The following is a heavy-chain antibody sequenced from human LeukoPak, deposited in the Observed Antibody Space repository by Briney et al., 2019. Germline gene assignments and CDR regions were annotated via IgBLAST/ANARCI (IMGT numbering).Heavy chain of an antibody. J-gene: IGHJ4*02. CDR3: ASGTYYYDGSGFRSLDY. D-gene: IGHD3-22*01. V-gene: IGHV1-69*05. CDR2: IIPIFGTA. CDR1: GGTFSRYA. Sequence: ASVKVSCKASGGTFSRYAVTWVRQAPGQGLEWMGGIIPIFGTANYAQKFQGRVTITTDESTSTAYMELSSLRSEDTAVYYCASGTYYYDGSGFRSLDYWGQGTLVTVSS.